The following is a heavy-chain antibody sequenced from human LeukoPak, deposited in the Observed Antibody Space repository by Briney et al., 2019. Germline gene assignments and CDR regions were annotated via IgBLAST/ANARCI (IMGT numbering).Heavy chain of an antibody. D-gene: IGHD1-26*01. V-gene: IGHV3-66*02. CDR2: IYSGGST. J-gene: IGHJ4*02. CDR3: ASEVGATTTDY. Sequence: GGSLRLSCAASGFTVSSNYMSWVRQAPGKGLEWVSVIYSGGSTCYADSVKGRFTISRDNSKNTLYLQMNSLRAEDTAVYYCASEVGATTTDYWGQGTLVTVSS. CDR1: GFTVSSNY.